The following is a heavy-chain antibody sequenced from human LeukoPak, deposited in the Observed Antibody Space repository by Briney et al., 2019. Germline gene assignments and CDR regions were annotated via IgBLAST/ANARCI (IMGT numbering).Heavy chain of an antibody. D-gene: IGHD5-18*01. CDR2: INPNSGGT. J-gene: IGHJ5*02. Sequence: ASVKVSCKASGYTFTGYYMHWVRQAPGQGLEWMGWINPNSGGTNYAQKFQGRVTMTRDTSISTAYMELSRLRSDDTAVYYCATLYKAIRNWFDPWGQGTLVTVSS. V-gene: IGHV1-2*02. CDR3: ATLYKAIRNWFDP. CDR1: GYTFTGYY.